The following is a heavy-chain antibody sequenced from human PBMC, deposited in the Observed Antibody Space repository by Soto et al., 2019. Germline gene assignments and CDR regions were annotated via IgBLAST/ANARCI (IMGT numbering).Heavy chain of an antibody. V-gene: IGHV4-34*01. CDR1: GGSFSGYY. CDR2: INHSGST. Sequence: PSETLSLTCAVYGGSFSGYYWSWIRQPPGKGLEWIGEINHSGSTNYNPSLKSRVTISVDTSKNQFSLKLSSVTAADTAVYYCARGKGFLEWLRYYDMDVWGQGTTVTVSS. J-gene: IGHJ6*02. CDR3: ARGKGFLEWLRYYDMDV. D-gene: IGHD3-3*01.